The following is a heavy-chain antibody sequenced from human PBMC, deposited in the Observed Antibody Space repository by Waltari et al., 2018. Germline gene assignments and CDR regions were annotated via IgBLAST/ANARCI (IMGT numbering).Heavy chain of an antibody. CDR3: VTVGSSIQAFDYFDN. D-gene: IGHD3-3*02. V-gene: IGHV4-61*02. J-gene: IGHJ4*02. Sequence: QVQLQESGPGLVKPSQTLSLTCSVSGVSITSGSHYWSWIRQPAGKGLEWIGNIYTSGSTKYNPPLKRRVTISVDTSKNQFSLRLSSVTAADTAVYYCVTVGSSIQAFDYFDNWGQGTLVTVSS. CDR2: IYTSGST. CDR1: GVSITSGSHY.